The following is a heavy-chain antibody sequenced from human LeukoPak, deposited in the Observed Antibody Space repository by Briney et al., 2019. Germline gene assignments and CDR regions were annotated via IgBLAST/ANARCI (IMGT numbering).Heavy chain of an antibody. Sequence: ASVKVSCKASGYTFTGYYMHWVRQAPGQGLEWMGWINPNSGGTNYAQKFQGRVTMTRDTSISTAYMELSSLRSEDTAVYYCARGLRGYSYGYLPYYYYMDVWGKGTTVTISS. D-gene: IGHD5-18*01. CDR1: GYTFTGYY. V-gene: IGHV1-2*02. J-gene: IGHJ6*03. CDR3: ARGLRGYSYGYLPYYYYMDV. CDR2: INPNSGGT.